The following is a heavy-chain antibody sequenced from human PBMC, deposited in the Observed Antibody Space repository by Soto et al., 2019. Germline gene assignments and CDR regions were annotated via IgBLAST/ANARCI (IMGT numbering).Heavy chain of an antibody. J-gene: IGHJ5*02. V-gene: IGHV1-69*12. D-gene: IGHD3-22*01. CDR3: ARPTRYYYDSSGQSAWCDP. Sequence: QVQLVQSGAEVKKPGSSVKVSCKASGGTFSSYAISWVRQAPGQGLEWMGGIIPIFGTANYAQKFQGRVTITADESTSTAYMELISLRSEATAVYYCARPTRYYYDSSGQSAWCDPWGQGTLVTVSS. CDR2: IIPIFGTA. CDR1: GGTFSSYA.